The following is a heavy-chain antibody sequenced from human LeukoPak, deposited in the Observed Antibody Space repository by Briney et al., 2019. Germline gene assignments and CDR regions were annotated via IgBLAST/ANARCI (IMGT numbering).Heavy chain of an antibody. V-gene: IGHV1-46*01. Sequence: ASVKVSCKASGYTFTSYYMHWVRQAPGQGLEWMGIINPSGGSTSYAQKFQGRVTMTRNTSISTAYMELSSLRSEDTAVYYCARGVRYFDWLSTYYYYMDVWGKGTTVTISS. CDR3: ARGVRYFDWLSTYYYYMDV. CDR2: INPSGGST. D-gene: IGHD3-9*01. J-gene: IGHJ6*03. CDR1: GYTFTSYY.